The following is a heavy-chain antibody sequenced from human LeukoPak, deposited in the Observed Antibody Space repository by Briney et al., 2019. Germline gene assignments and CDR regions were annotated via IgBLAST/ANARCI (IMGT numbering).Heavy chain of an antibody. J-gene: IGHJ6*03. V-gene: IGHV3-30*01. Sequence: PGSSLRLSCAASGFTFSRNVMHWVRQAPGKCLEWVALISYDGNNKFYADSVKGRFTISRDNSRNTLYLQMNSLRGEDAAVYSCARGGIPTGPYYYFYYMDVWGKGTAVTVSS. D-gene: IGHD3-10*01. CDR3: ARGGIPTGPYYYFYYMDV. CDR1: GFTFSRNV. CDR2: ISYDGNNK.